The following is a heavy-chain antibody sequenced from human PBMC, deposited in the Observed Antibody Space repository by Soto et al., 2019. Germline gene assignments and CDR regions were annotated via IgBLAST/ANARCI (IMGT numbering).Heavy chain of an antibody. CDR1: GGSFSGYY. V-gene: IGHV4-34*01. J-gene: IGHJ4*02. D-gene: IGHD3-22*01. Sequence: LPETLSLTCAVYGGSFSGYYWSWIRQPPGKGLEWIGEINHSGSTNYNPSLKSRVTISVDTSKNQFSLKLSSVTAADTAVYYCARGRTYYYDSSGYYHWGQGTLVTVSS. CDR2: INHSGST. CDR3: ARGRTYYYDSSGYYH.